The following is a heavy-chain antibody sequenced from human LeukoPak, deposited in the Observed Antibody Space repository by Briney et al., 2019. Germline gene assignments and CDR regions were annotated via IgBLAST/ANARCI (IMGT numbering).Heavy chain of an antibody. J-gene: IGHJ5*02. CDR2: IYSGGSA. V-gene: IGHV3-53*01. CDR3: ARANYYDSSGYYFS. Sequence: GGSLRLSCAASGFTFSTYSMNWVRQAPGKGLEWVSVIYSGGSAYYADSVKGRFTLSRDNSKNTVYLQMNSLRAEDTAVYYCARANYYDSSGYYFSWGQGTLVTVSS. D-gene: IGHD3-22*01. CDR1: GFTFSTYS.